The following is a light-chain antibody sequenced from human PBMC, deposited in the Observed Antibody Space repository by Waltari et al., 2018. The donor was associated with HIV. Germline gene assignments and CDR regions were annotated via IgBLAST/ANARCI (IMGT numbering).Light chain of an antibody. J-gene: IGLJ3*02. CDR3: ASWDDNLRHWV. CDR2: RND. Sequence: QPKMTQAPSASKTPGQRITMSCSGSKSNIGNNLIYWYQQIPGAAPRLVMARNDRRPAGVPDRFSCTKSGTSAFLAITDLRLDDEATYVCASWDDNLRHWVFGGGTKLTVL. CDR1: KSNIGNNL. V-gene: IGLV1-47*01.